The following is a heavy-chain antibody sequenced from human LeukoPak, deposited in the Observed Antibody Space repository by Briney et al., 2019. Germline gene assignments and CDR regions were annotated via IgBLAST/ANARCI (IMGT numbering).Heavy chain of an antibody. CDR1: GYSISSGYY. CDR2: IYHSGST. CDR3: VRVGYTYGYDY. Sequence: SETLSLTCTVSGYSISSGYYWGWIRQPPGQGLEWIGSIYHSGSTYYNPSLKSRVTISVDTSKNQFSLKLSSVTAADTAVYYCVRVGYTYGYDYWGQGTLVIVSS. D-gene: IGHD5-18*01. J-gene: IGHJ4*02. V-gene: IGHV4-38-2*02.